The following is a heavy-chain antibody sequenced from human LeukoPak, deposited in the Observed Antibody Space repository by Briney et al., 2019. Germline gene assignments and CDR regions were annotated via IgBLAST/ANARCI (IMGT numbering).Heavy chain of an antibody. Sequence: GGSLRLSCAASGFTFSSYSMNWVRQAPGKGLEWVSYISSSSSTIYYADSVKGRFTISRDNAKNSLYLQMNSLRAEDTAVYYCARPYCSSTSCSGLYYYMDVWGKGTTVTVSS. CDR2: ISSSSSTI. CDR3: ARPYCSSTSCSGLYYYMDV. CDR1: GFTFSSYS. V-gene: IGHV3-48*01. J-gene: IGHJ6*03. D-gene: IGHD2-2*01.